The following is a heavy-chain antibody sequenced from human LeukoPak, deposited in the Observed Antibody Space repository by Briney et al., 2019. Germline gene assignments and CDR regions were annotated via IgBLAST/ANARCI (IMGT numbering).Heavy chain of an antibody. V-gene: IGHV3-48*04. CDR2: ISSSSSTI. J-gene: IGHJ4*02. D-gene: IGHD6-13*01. Sequence: GGSLRLSCAASGFTFSSYSMNWVRQAPGKGLEWVSYISSSSSTIYYADSVKGRFTISRDNAENPLYLQMNSLRAEDTAVYYCARDRGLIAAAANALDYWGQGTLVTVSS. CDR1: GFTFSSYS. CDR3: ARDRGLIAAAANALDY.